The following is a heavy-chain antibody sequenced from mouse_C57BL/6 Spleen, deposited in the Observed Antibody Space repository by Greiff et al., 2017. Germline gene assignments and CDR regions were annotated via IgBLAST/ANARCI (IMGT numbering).Heavy chain of an antibody. J-gene: IGHJ3*01. Sequence: VQLQQSGPGLVQPSQSLSITCTVSGFSLTSYGVHWVRQSPGKGLEWLGVIWSGGSTDYNAAFISRRSISKDNSKSQVFFKMNRLQADDTAIYYCARDLGFAYWGQGTLVTVSA. CDR3: ARDLGFAY. CDR1: GFSLTSYG. V-gene: IGHV2-2*01. CDR2: IWSGGST.